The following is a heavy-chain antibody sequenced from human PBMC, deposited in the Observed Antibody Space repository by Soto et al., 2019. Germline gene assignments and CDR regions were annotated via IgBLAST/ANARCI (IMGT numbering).Heavy chain of an antibody. CDR1: GFTFSSYS. Sequence: EVQLVESGGGLVKPGGSLRLSCAASGFTFSSYSMNWVRQAPGKGLEWVSSISSSSSYIYYADSVKGRFTISRDNAKNSLYLQMNSLRDEDTAVYYCARESRRYYYDSSEGFDYWGQGNQVTVSS. D-gene: IGHD3-22*01. CDR2: ISSSSSYI. CDR3: ARESRRYYYDSSEGFDY. J-gene: IGHJ4*02. V-gene: IGHV3-21*01.